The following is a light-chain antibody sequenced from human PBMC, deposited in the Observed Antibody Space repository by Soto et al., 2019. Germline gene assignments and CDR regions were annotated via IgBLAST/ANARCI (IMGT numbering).Light chain of an antibody. V-gene: IGLV4-60*02. Sequence: QSVLTQSSSASASLGSSVRLTCTLSSGHSTYIIAWHQQQPGKAPRFLMKVEGSGSYDKGSGVPDRFSGSSSGADRYLTIXXXXXXXXAXYFCETWDNNTWVFGGGTKLTVX. CDR2: VEGSGSY. CDR1: SGHSTYI. J-gene: IGLJ3*02. CDR3: ETWDNNTWV.